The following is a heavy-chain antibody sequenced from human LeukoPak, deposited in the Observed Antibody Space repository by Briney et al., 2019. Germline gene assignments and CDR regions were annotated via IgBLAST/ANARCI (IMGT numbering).Heavy chain of an antibody. CDR3: ATVDTAMVFVY. V-gene: IGHV1-69*01. Sequence: ASVKVSCKASGGTFSSYAISWVRQAPGQGLEWMGGIIPIFGTASYAQKFQGRVTITADESTSTVYMELSSLRSEDTAVYYCATVDTAMVFVYWGQGTLVTVSS. D-gene: IGHD5-18*01. J-gene: IGHJ4*02. CDR1: GGTFSSYA. CDR2: IIPIFGTA.